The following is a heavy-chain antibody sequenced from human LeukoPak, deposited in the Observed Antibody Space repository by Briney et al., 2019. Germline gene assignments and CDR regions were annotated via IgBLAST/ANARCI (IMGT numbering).Heavy chain of an antibody. CDR3: ARLLPRLYGDGHYFDY. D-gene: IGHD4-17*01. CDR1: GGSISTSNYY. CDR2: IFYSGNT. V-gene: IGHV4-39*01. J-gene: IGHJ4*02. Sequence: SETLSLTCTVSGGSISTSNYYWGWIRQPPGKGLEWIGNIFYSGNTYYNPSLKSRVTISVDTSKNQFSLKLSSVTAADTAVYYCARLLPRLYGDGHYFDYWGQGTLVTVSS.